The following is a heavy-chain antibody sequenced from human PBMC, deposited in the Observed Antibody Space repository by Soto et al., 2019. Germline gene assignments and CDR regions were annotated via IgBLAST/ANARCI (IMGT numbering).Heavy chain of an antibody. CDR3: ARGGRITMFDY. Sequence: ASVKISCKASGYTFTSYAMHWVRQAPGQRLEWMGWINAGNGNTKYSQKFQGRVTITRDTSASTAYMELSSLRSEDTAVYYCARGGRITMFDYWGQGTLVTVSS. CDR1: GYTFTSYA. J-gene: IGHJ4*02. D-gene: IGHD3-3*01. CDR2: INAGNGNT. V-gene: IGHV1-3*01.